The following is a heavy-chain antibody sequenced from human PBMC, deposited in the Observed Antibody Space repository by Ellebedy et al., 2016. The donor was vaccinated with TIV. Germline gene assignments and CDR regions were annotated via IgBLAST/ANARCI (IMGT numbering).Heavy chain of an antibody. CDR1: GFTFSSYS. CDR3: AKVRCGSLCYYAMDV. CDR2: ISGSGDKT. Sequence: GESLKISCAASGFTFSSYSMNWVRQAPGKGLEWVSSISGSGDKTYYADSVKGRFTISRDNSKNTLYLQMKSLRAEDTVIYYCAKVRCGSLCYYAMDVWGQGTTVTVSS. J-gene: IGHJ6*02. D-gene: IGHD1-26*01. V-gene: IGHV3-23*01.